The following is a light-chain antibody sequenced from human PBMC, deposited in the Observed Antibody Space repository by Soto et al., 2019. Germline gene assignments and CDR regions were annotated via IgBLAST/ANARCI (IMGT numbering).Light chain of an antibody. V-gene: IGLV1-44*01. Sequence: QAVVTQPPSASGTPGQRVTISCSGSNSNIGRNTVNWYQQLPGMAPKLLIYSTNQRPSGVPDRFSGSKSGTSASLAISGLQSEDEAEYFCAVWIGSLNTVVFGGGTKLTVL. CDR1: NSNIGRNT. J-gene: IGLJ2*01. CDR2: STN. CDR3: AVWIGSLNTVV.